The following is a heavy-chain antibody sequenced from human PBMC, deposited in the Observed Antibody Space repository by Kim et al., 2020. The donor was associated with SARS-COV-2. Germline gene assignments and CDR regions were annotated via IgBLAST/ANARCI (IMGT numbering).Heavy chain of an antibody. D-gene: IGHD1-26*01. J-gene: IGHJ5*02. CDR2: DGGLK. CDR3: NSGIPGT. Sequence: DGGLKVYAESLEGRSTISRDNTKNMIYLQIDSLRPEETALYYCNSGIPGTWGQGTRVTVSS. V-gene: IGHV3-30*01.